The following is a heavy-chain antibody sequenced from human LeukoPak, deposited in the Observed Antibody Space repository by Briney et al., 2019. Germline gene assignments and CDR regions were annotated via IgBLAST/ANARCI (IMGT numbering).Heavy chain of an antibody. J-gene: IGHJ5*02. D-gene: IGHD2-2*01. CDR3: ARGGTAARRENWFDP. CDR2: IYYSGST. Sequence: SETLSLTCTVSGGSISSYYWSWIRQPPGKGLEWIGYIYYSGSTNYNPSLKSRVTISVDTSKNQFSLKLSSVTAADTAVYYCARGGTAARRENWFDPWGQGTLVTVSS. CDR1: GGSISSYY. V-gene: IGHV4-59*08.